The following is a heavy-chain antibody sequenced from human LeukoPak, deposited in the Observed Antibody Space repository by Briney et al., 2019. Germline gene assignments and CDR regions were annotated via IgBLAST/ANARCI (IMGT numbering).Heavy chain of an antibody. CDR1: GFTFSDYY. CDR3: AKDPHSACTNGVCYRSYYYYMDV. V-gene: IGHV3-11*01. J-gene: IGHJ6*03. Sequence: GGSLRLSCAASGFTFSDYYMTWIRQAPGKGLEWVSYISSSGSIIYYADSVKGRFTISRDNSKNSLYLQMNSLRTEDTALYYCAKDPHSACTNGVCYRSYYYYMDVWGKGTTVTVSS. D-gene: IGHD2-8*01. CDR2: ISSSGSII.